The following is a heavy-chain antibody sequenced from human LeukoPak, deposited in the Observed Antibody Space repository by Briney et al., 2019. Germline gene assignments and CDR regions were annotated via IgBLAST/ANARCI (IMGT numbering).Heavy chain of an antibody. J-gene: IGHJ4*02. V-gene: IGHV1-69*01. CDR2: IIPIFGTA. CDR1: GGTFSSYA. D-gene: IGHD1-26*01. CDR3: ARFILGSYYTFDY. Sequence: SVKVSCKASGGTFSSYAISWVRQAPGQGLEWMGGIIPIFGTANYAQKFQGRVTITADESTSTAYMELSSLRSEDTAVYYCARFILGSYYTFDYWGQGTLVTVSS.